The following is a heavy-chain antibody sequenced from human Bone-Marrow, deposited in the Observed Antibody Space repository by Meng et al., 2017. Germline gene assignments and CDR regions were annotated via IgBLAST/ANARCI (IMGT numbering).Heavy chain of an antibody. CDR2: IRSNANSYAT. D-gene: IGHD3-22*01. V-gene: IGHV3-73*01. J-gene: IGHJ2*01. CDR1: GFTFSDSA. CDR3: TRVFRDYYDSSAYFFDL. Sequence: GGSLRLSCAASGFTFSDSAMHWVRQPSGKGLEWVGRIRSNANSYATAYATSVKGRFTISRDDSKNTAYLKMNSLKTEDTAVYFCTRVFRDYYDSSAYFFDLWGRGTLVTVSS.